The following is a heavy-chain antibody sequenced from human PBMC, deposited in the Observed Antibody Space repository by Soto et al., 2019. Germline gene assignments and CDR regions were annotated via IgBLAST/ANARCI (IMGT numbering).Heavy chain of an antibody. CDR3: AHSRGAGNSPTLDY. V-gene: IGHV4-31*03. D-gene: IGHD6-13*01. CDR1: DGSISNWVCH. CDR2: IYYIGTT. Sequence: TSEPLPHPSTVSDGSISNWVCHWSWIHQLPGKGLEWIGNIYYIGTTSYNPSLKSRATISIDTSKNQFSLKLRSVVAADTATYSCAHSRGAGNSPTLDYWGHGILVTVSS. J-gene: IGHJ4*01.